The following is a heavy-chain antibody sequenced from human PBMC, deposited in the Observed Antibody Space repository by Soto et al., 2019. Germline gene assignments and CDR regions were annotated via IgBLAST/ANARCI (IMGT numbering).Heavy chain of an antibody. CDR2: IDPSDSQT. Sequence: GESLKISCKGSGYSFAGYWITWVRQKPGKGLEWTGRIDPSDSQTYYSPSLRGHVTISVTKSITTVFLQWSSLRASDTAMYYCARHSYSSSWYKYYYGMDVWGQGTTLTVSS. CDR1: GYSFAGYW. D-gene: IGHD6-13*01. J-gene: IGHJ6*02. CDR3: ARHSYSSSWYKYYYGMDV. V-gene: IGHV5-10-1*01.